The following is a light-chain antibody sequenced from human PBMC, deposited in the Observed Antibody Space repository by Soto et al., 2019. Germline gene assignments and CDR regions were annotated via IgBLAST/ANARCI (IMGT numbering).Light chain of an antibody. CDR2: TNN. CDR3: AAWDDSLHGPV. J-gene: IGLJ3*02. Sequence: QSVLTQPPSASGTPGQRVTISCSGGSSSIGTNSVDWYQQLPGAAPKLPIFTNNQQPSGVPDRFSGSKSGTSASLAISGLQSEDEGDYYCAAWDDSLHGPVFGGGTKLTVL. V-gene: IGLV1-44*01. CDR1: SSSIGTNS.